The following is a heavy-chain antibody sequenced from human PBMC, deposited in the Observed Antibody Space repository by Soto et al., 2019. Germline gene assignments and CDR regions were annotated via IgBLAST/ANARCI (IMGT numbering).Heavy chain of an antibody. CDR3: ATVYDIVLMVSDAIEI. CDR1: GFTFSSYN. D-gene: IGHD2-8*01. V-gene: IGHV3-48*01. CDR2: IRSSSSTI. Sequence: EVQLVESGGGLVQPGGSLRLSCAASGFTFSSYNMNWVRHAPGKGLEWVSYIRSSSSTIYYADSVKGRFTISRDNAKNRRYLQLIRLRAWDTEVYYCATVYDIVLMVSDAIEIWGQGTMV. J-gene: IGHJ3*02.